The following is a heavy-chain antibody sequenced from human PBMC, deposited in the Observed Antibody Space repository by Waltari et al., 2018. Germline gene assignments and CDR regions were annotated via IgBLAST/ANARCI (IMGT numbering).Heavy chain of an antibody. D-gene: IGHD1-26*01. J-gene: IGHJ4*02. V-gene: IGHV4-34*01. CDR3: ARRSSWQSVYY. CDR1: GGSFGGYD. CDR2: INHSGST. Sequence: QVQLQQWGAGLLKPSETLSLTCAVYGGSFGGYDWSWIRQPPGKGLEWIGEINHSGSTNYNPSLKSLVTISVYTSKNHFSLKLSSVTSADTAVYYCARRSSWQSVYYWGQGTLVTVSS.